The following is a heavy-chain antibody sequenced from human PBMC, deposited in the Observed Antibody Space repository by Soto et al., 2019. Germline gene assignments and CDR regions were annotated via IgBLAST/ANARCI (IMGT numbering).Heavy chain of an antibody. CDR1: GFTFSSYA. D-gene: IGHD3-3*01. Sequence: PGGSLRLSCAASGFTFSSYAMHWVRQAPGKGLEWVAVISYDGSNKYYADSVKGRFTISRDNSKNTLYLQMNSLRAEDTAVYYCARSKGGHYDFWSGYYTGSYYYYGMDVWGQGTTVTVS. CDR3: ARSKGGHYDFWSGYYTGSYYYYGMDV. V-gene: IGHV3-30-3*01. J-gene: IGHJ6*02. CDR2: ISYDGSNK.